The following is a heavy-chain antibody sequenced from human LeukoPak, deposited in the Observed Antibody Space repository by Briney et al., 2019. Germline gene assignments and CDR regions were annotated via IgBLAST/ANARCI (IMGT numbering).Heavy chain of an antibody. Sequence: PSETLSLTCAVYGGSFSGYYWSWIRQPPGKGLEWIGEINHSGSTNYNPFLKSRVSMSVDTSKKQFSLGLSSVTAADTAIYYCASDYFDRTGYYGFIYWGQGSLVTISS. CDR2: INHSGST. CDR1: GGSFSGYY. CDR3: ASDYFDRTGYYGFIY. V-gene: IGHV4-34*01. D-gene: IGHD3-22*01. J-gene: IGHJ4*02.